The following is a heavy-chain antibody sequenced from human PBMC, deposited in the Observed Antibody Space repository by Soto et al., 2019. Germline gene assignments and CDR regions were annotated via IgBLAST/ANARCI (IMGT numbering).Heavy chain of an antibody. CDR2: MNPNRGNT. CDR1: GYTFTSYD. J-gene: IGHJ6*03. Sequence: ASVKVSCKASGYTFTSYDINWVRQATGQGLEWMGWMNPNRGNTGYAQKFQGRVTMTRNTPISTAYMELSSLRSEDTAVYYCARGKKVLRYFDWLDDYYYYMDVWGKGTTVTVSS. CDR3: ARGKKVLRYFDWLDDYYYYMDV. V-gene: IGHV1-8*01. D-gene: IGHD3-9*01.